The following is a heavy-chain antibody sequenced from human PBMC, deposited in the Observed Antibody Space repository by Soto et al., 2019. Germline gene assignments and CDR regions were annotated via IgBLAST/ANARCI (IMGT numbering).Heavy chain of an antibody. V-gene: IGHV4-39*01. D-gene: IGHD5-18*01. J-gene: IGHJ3*01. CDR1: GDSIGVSRYF. CDR3: ARHADTPLIKTPSAFDV. CDR2: VIDTGLT. Sequence: QLHLQESGPGLVKPSETLSLDCIVTGDSIGVSRYFWGWIRQPPGKGLEGIGTVIDTGLTIYNPSLASRLSVPADKSKNHFSLTPLSVTATDAAMYYCARHADTPLIKTPSAFDVWGQGTMVPVSS.